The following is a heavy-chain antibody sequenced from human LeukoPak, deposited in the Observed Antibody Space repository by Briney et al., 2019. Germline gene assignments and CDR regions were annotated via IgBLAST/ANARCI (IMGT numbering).Heavy chain of an antibody. V-gene: IGHV3-21*01. D-gene: IGHD6-13*01. CDR3: ARAAIAAAHIYYYMEV. J-gene: IGHJ6*03. CDR2: ISTSSSYI. CDR1: GFTFSSYS. Sequence: GGSLRLSCAASGFTFSSYSMNWVRQAPGKGLEWVSFISTSSSYIHNVDSVKGRFTISRDNAENSLYLQMNSLRAEDTAVYYGARAAIAAAHIYYYMEVRGQGTPVTVSS.